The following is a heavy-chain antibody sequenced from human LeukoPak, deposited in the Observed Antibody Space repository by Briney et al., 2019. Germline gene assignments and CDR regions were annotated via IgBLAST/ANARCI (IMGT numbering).Heavy chain of an antibody. V-gene: IGHV3-74*01. D-gene: IGHD3-3*02. J-gene: IGHJ6*02. Sequence: GGSLRLSCAASGFTFSSYWVHWVRQAPGKGLVWVLRVNSDESITTYADSVNGRFTISRDNAKNTLYLQMKSLRAEDTAVHYCARGHLPTPRSAMDVWGQGTAVTVSS. CDR1: GFTFSSYW. CDR3: ARGHLPTPRSAMDV. CDR2: VNSDESIT.